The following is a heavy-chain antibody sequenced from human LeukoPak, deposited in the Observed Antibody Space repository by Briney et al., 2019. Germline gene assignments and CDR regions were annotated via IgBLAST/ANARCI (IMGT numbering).Heavy chain of an antibody. V-gene: IGHV3-30*02. CDR1: GCTFSSYG. CDR3: AKDPTGYYYDSSAYLLPDY. J-gene: IGHJ4*02. D-gene: IGHD3-22*01. Sequence: GGSLRLSCAPSGCTFSSYGMYWVRHAPGKGREWVAFIRYDGSNKYYADSVKGRFTISRDNSKNTLYLQMNSLRAEDTAVYYCAKDPTGYYYDSSAYLLPDYWGQGTLVTVSS. CDR2: IRYDGSNK.